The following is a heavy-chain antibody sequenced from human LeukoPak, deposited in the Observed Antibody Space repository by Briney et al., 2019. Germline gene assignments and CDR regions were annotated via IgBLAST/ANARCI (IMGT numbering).Heavy chain of an antibody. CDR3: ARGGGYYGIDY. CDR2: IYSAGNT. D-gene: IGHD3-10*01. Sequence: GGSLRLSCAASGFTVDSNYVNWVRQAPGKGLEWVSVIYSAGNTYYADSVKGRFTISRDNSKNTLYLQMNSLRTEDTAVYYCARGGGYYGIDYWGQGTLVTVSS. J-gene: IGHJ4*02. CDR1: GFTVDSNY. V-gene: IGHV3-66*02.